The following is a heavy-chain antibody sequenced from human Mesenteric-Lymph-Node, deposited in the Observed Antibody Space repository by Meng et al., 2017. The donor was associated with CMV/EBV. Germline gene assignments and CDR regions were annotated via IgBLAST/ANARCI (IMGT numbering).Heavy chain of an antibody. V-gene: IGHV1-24*01. CDR1: GYTLTELS. CDR2: FDPEDGET. Sequence: ASVKVSCKVSGYTLTELSMHWVRQAPGKGLEWMGGFDPEDGETIYAQKFQGRVTMTEDTSTDTAYMELSSLRSEDTAVYYCATYCSSTSCHRGAFDIWGQGTMVTVSS. CDR3: ATYCSSTSCHRGAFDI. D-gene: IGHD2-2*01. J-gene: IGHJ3*02.